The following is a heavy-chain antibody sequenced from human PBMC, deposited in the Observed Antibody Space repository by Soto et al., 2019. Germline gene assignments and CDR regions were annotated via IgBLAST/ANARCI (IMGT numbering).Heavy chain of an antibody. CDR1: GFTFSSYA. CDR2: ISYDGSNK. D-gene: IGHD2-15*01. Sequence: GGSLILSCAASGFTFSSYAMHWVRQAPGKGLEWVAVISYDGSNKYYADSVKGRFTISRDNSKNTLYLQMNSLRAEDTAVYYCAKDYGYCSGGSCYSSGWFDPWGQGTLVTVSS. J-gene: IGHJ5*02. CDR3: AKDYGYCSGGSCYSSGWFDP. V-gene: IGHV3-30*04.